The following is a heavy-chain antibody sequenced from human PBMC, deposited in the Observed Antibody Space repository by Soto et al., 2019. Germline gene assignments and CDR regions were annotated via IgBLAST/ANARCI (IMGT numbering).Heavy chain of an antibody. V-gene: IGHV4-39*02. CDR1: GGSISSSSYY. J-gene: IGHJ6*02. Sequence: PSETLSLTCTVSGGSISSSSYYWGWIRQPPGKGLEWIGSIYYSGSTYYNPSLKSRVTISVDTSKNQFSLKLSSVTAADTAVYYCARDQSFDRNYYYGVDVWGQGTTVTVSS. CDR3: ARDQSFDRNYYYGVDV. CDR2: IYYSGST.